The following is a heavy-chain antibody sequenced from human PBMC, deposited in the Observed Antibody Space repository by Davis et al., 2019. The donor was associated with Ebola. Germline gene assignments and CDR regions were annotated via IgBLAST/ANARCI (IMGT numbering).Heavy chain of an antibody. Sequence: MPSETLSLTCAVSGGSISSRYWWSWVRQPPGKGLEWIGEIYHTGSTNYNPSLKSRVTISVDKSKNHFSLKLSSVTAADTAVYFCARDREWLVQGYFDYWGQGTLVTVSS. CDR1: GGSISSRYW. CDR3: ARDREWLVQGYFDY. J-gene: IGHJ4*02. V-gene: IGHV4-4*02. CDR2: IYHTGST. D-gene: IGHD6-19*01.